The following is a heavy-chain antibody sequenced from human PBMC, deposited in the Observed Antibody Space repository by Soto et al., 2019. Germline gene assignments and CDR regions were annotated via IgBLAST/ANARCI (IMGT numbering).Heavy chain of an antibody. Sequence: VQLVESGGGVVQPGRSLRLSCAASGFTFSSYAMHWVRQAPGKGLEWVAVISYDGSNKYYADSVKGRFTISRDNSKNTLYLQMNSLRAEDTAVYYCARVKGNGSLRHYFDYWGQGTLVTVSS. D-gene: IGHD6-13*01. CDR2: ISYDGSNK. V-gene: IGHV3-30-3*01. CDR3: ARVKGNGSLRHYFDY. J-gene: IGHJ4*02. CDR1: GFTFSSYA.